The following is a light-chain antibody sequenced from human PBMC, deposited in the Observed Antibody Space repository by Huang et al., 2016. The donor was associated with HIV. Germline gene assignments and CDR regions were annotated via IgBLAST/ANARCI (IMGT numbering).Light chain of an antibody. CDR2: DAS. CDR3: QQRSNWPT. V-gene: IGKV3-11*01. J-gene: IGKJ4*01. CDR1: QSVSSY. Sequence: EIVLTQSPATLSLSPGARATLSCRASQSVSSYLAWYQQKPGQAPRLLIYDASTRATGIPARFSGSGSGTDFTLTISSLEPEDFAVYYCQQRSNWPTCGGGTKVEIK.